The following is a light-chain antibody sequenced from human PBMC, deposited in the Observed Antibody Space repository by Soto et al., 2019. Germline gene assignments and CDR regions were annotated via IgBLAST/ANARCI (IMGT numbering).Light chain of an antibody. Sequence: DIQMTQSPSSLSASVGDRVTITCRASLPITTYLNWFQQKPGKAPKLLIYGASTLQTGVPSRFNGGGSGTDFTLTISSLQPEDFGTYYCQQSYSTPYTFGQGTKVEIK. J-gene: IGKJ2*01. V-gene: IGKV1-39*01. CDR1: LPITTY. CDR3: QQSYSTPYT. CDR2: GAS.